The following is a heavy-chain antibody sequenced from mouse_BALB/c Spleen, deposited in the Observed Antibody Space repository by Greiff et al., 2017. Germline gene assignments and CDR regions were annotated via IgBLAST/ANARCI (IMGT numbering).Heavy chain of an antibody. V-gene: IGHV5-17*02. Sequence: DVKLVESGGGLVQPGGSRKLSCAASGFTFSSFGMHWVRQAPEKGLEWVAYISSGSSTIYYADTVKGRFTISRDNPKNTLFLQMTSLRSEDTAMYYCARSDYDYEDAMDYWGQGTSVTVSS. CDR3: ARSDYDYEDAMDY. CDR2: ISSGSSTI. D-gene: IGHD2-4*01. J-gene: IGHJ4*01. CDR1: GFTFSSFG.